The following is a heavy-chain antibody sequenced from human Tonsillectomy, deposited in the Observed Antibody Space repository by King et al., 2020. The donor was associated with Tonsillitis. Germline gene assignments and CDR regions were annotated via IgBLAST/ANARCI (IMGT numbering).Heavy chain of an antibody. Sequence: VQLVESGGGVVQSGRSLRLSCAASGFTFNSYGMHWVRQAPGKGLEWVAVISYDGSNKYYADPVKGRFTISRDNSKNTLYLQMNSLRTEDTAVYYCAKEKGGYCSGGSCYWDAFDIWGQGTMVTVSS. V-gene: IGHV3-30*18. D-gene: IGHD2-15*01. CDR1: GFTFNSYG. CDR2: ISYDGSNK. CDR3: AKEKGGYCSGGSCYWDAFDI. J-gene: IGHJ3*02.